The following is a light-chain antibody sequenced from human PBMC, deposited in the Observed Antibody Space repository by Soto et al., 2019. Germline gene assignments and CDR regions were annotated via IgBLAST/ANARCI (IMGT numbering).Light chain of an antibody. Sequence: QSVLTPPPSVSGAPGQRVTISGTESSSNNGTDYDVHWYQQLPGTAPQLLIFANTNRPSGVPDRFSGSKSGPSASLAITGLQAEDEAVYCCQSYDRSPSQDVVFGGGTKVTVL. V-gene: IGLV1-40*01. J-gene: IGLJ2*01. CDR1: SSNNGTDYD. CDR3: QSYDRSPSQDVV. CDR2: ANT.